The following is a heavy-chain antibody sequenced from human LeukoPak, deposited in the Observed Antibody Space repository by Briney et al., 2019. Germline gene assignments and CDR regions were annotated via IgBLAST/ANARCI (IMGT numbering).Heavy chain of an antibody. J-gene: IGHJ6*02. CDR2: IYYSGST. V-gene: IGHV4-59*08. Sequence: SETLSLTCTVSGGSISSYYWSWIRQPPGKGLEWIGYIYYSGSTNYNPSLKSRVTISVDTSKNQFSLKLSSVTAADTAVYYCARGLTIFGVYGMDVWGQGTTVTVSS. CDR1: GGSISSYY. D-gene: IGHD3-3*01. CDR3: ARGLTIFGVYGMDV.